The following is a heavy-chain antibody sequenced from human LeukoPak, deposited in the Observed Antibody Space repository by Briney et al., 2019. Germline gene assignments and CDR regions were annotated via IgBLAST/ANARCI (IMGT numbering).Heavy chain of an antibody. J-gene: IGHJ4*02. D-gene: IGHD3-10*01. Sequence: GGSLRLSCAASGFTFSSYAMSWVRQAPGKGLEWVSAISGSGGSTYYADSVKGRFTISRDNAKNSLYLQMNSLRAEDTAVYYCAREYDSGSYYNFGYWGQGTLVTVSS. CDR1: GFTFSSYA. V-gene: IGHV3-23*01. CDR3: AREYDSGSYYNFGY. CDR2: ISGSGGST.